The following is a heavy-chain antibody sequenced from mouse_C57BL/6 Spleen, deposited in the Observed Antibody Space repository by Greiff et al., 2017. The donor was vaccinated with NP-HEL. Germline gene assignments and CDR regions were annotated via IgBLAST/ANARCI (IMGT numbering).Heavy chain of an antibody. CDR2: INPSSGYT. V-gene: IGHV1-7*01. J-gene: IGHJ1*03. D-gene: IGHD1-1*01. CDR1: GYTFTSYW. CDR3: ARGDGSSAWYFDV. Sequence: QVHLKQSGAELAKPGASVKLSCKASGYTFTSYWMHWVRQRPGQGLEWIGYINPSSGYTKYNQKFTDKATLTADNSSSTAYIQLSSLTYEDSAVYCCARGDGSSAWYFDVWGTGTTVTVYS.